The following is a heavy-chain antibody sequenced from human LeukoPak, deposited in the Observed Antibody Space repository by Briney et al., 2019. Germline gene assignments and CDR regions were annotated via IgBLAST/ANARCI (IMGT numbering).Heavy chain of an antibody. D-gene: IGHD2-15*01. CDR3: ARAAGCSRGSCYPYVPTHQYYFDY. CDR1: GGTFSSYA. J-gene: IGHJ4*02. V-gene: IGHV1-69*05. CDR2: IIPIFGTA. Sequence: ASVKVSCKASGGTFSSYAISWVRQAPGQGLEWMGGIIPIFGTANYAQKFQGRVTITTDESTSTAYMELSSLRSEDTAVYYCARAAGCSRGSCYPYVPTHQYYFDYWGQGTLVTVSS.